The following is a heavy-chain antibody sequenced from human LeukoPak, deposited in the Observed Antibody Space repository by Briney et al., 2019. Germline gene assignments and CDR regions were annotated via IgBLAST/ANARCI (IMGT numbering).Heavy chain of an antibody. D-gene: IGHD5-18*01. CDR1: GDSISSNIAA. Sequence: SQTLSLTCAISGDSISSNIAAWNWVRQSPARGLEWLGRTYYRSRWFNDYAPSVKSRIVINPDTSKNEFSLQLSSVTPEGTAVYYCARATAMITGAFDIWGQGTMVSVSA. CDR2: TYYRSRWFN. CDR3: ARATAMITGAFDI. J-gene: IGHJ3*02. V-gene: IGHV6-1*01.